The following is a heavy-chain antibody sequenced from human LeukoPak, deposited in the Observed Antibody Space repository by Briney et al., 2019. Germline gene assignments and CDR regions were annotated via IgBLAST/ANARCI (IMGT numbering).Heavy chain of an antibody. Sequence: GGSLRLSCVASGFTFSSYGMHWVRQAPGKGLEWVAVIWYDGSNKYYADSVKGRFTISRDNSKNTLYLQMNSLRAEDTAVYYCAREGRHYDFWSGYYGFYYYYGMDVWGQGTTVTVSS. J-gene: IGHJ6*02. CDR1: GFTFSSYG. D-gene: IGHD3-3*01. CDR3: AREGRHYDFWSGYYGFYYYYGMDV. CDR2: IWYDGSNK. V-gene: IGHV3-33*08.